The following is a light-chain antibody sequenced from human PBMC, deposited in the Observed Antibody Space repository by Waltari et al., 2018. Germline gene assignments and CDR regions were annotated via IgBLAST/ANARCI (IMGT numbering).Light chain of an antibody. J-gene: IGLJ3*02. V-gene: IGLV1-44*01. CDR2: NNN. CDR1: SPNIGRKN. CDR3: AVWDDSLNGWM. Sequence: QSVVTQSPSASGPPGQRVTISCSGSSPNIGRKNATWYQHPPGTAPKLLIHNNNQRPSGVPDRFSGSKSDTSASLAISGLQSEDEAEYYCAVWDDSLNGWMFGGGTKLTVL.